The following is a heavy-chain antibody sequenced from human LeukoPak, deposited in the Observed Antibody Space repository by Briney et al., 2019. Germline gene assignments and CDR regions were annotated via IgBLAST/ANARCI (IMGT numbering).Heavy chain of an antibody. J-gene: IGHJ5*02. CDR3: ARPNSLDCSGGSCYHNWFDP. CDR2: IYYSGST. Sequence: SETLSLTCTVSGGSISSSSYYWGWIRQPPGKGLEWIGSIYYSGSTYYNPSLKSRVTISVDTSKNQFSLKLSSVTAADTAVYYCARPNSLDCSGGSCYHNWFDPWGQGTLDTVSS. CDR1: GGSISSSSYY. V-gene: IGHV4-39*01. D-gene: IGHD2-15*01.